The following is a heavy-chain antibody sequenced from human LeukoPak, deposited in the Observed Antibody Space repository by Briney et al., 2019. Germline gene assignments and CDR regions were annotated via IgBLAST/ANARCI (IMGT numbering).Heavy chain of an antibody. V-gene: IGHV5-51*01. J-gene: IGHJ6*03. CDR1: GYSFTSYW. CDR3: ARQEYSSSSGGYYYYMDV. CDR2: IYPGDSDT. D-gene: IGHD6-6*01. Sequence: GASLQISCKGSGYSFTSYWIGWVRQMPGKGLEWMGIIYPGDSDTRYSPSFQGQVTISADKSISTAYLQWSSLKASDTAMYYCARQEYSSSSGGYYYYMDVWGKGTTVTVSS.